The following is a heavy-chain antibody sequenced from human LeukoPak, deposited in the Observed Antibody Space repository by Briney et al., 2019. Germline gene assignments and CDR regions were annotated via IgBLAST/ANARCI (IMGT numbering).Heavy chain of an antibody. CDR1: GYSISKGYH. CDR3: ARVNFNPDY. V-gene: IGHV4-38-2*02. Sequence: PSETLSLTCTVSGYSISKGYHWGWVRQPPGKGLEWIGSVHQSGSTYYNPSLKSRLTISADTSKNQFSLKLDSVTAADTAVYYCARVNFNPDYWGQGTLVTVSS. J-gene: IGHJ4*02. D-gene: IGHD1-14*01. CDR2: VHQSGST.